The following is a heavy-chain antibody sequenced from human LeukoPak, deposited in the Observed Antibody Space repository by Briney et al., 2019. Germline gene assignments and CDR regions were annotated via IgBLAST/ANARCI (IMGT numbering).Heavy chain of an antibody. Sequence: GASVTVSCKASGYTFTSYGITWVRQAPAQGLEWMGLISAHNGDTNYAQKLQGRVTMTPDTSTSTAYMELRSLRSDDTAVYYCARPYGSGSSDGFDPWGQGTLVTVSS. D-gene: IGHD3-10*01. J-gene: IGHJ5*02. CDR1: GYTFTSYG. V-gene: IGHV1-18*01. CDR2: ISAHNGDT. CDR3: ARPYGSGSSDGFDP.